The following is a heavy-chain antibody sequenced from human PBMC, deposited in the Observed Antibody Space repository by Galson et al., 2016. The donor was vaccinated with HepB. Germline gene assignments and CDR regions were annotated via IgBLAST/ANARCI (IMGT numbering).Heavy chain of an antibody. CDR3: AREVLLWFGADY. V-gene: IGHV3-48*02. Sequence: SLRLSCAASGFTFSTYSMNWVRQAPGKGLEWVSYISSSSGTIQYADSVKGRFTISRDNAKNSLYLQMNSLRDEDTAVYYCAREVLLWFGADYWGQGTLVTVSS. D-gene: IGHD3-10*01. CDR2: ISSSSGTI. CDR1: GFTFSTYS. J-gene: IGHJ4*02.